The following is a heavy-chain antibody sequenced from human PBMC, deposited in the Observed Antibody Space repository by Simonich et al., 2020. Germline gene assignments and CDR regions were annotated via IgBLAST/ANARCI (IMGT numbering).Heavy chain of an antibody. Sequence: QVQLVQSGAEVKKPGASVKVSCKASGYTFTSYDINWVRQATVQGREGMGWMNPNSGKTGYAQKYQGRVTITRNTSISTAYMELSSLRSEETAVYYCARARYCSSTSCYNWFDPWGQETLVTVSS. CDR3: ARARYCSSTSCYNWFDP. J-gene: IGHJ5*02. V-gene: IGHV1-8*03. D-gene: IGHD2-2*01. CDR1: GYTFTSYD. CDR2: MNPNSGKT.